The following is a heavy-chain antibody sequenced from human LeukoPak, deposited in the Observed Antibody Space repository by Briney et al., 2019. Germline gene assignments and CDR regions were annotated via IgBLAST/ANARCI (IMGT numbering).Heavy chain of an antibody. CDR3: ARDRLLEDRDYSYYYYMDV. CDR2: ISSSSSCI. V-gene: IGHV3-21*01. Sequence: KTGGSLRLSCAASGFTFSTYTINWVRQAPGKGLEWVSSISSSSSCIYYADSVKGRFTISRDNAKNSLYLQMNSLRAEDTAVYHCARDRLLEDRDYSYYYYMDVWGKGTTVTVSS. D-gene: IGHD1-1*01. CDR1: GFTFSTYT. J-gene: IGHJ6*03.